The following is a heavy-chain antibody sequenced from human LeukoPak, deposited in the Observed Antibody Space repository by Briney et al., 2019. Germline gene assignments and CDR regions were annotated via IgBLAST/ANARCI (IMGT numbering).Heavy chain of an antibody. Sequence: GGSLRLSCAASGFTFSSYAMSWVRQSPGKGLEWVSAISGSGGSTYYADSVKGRFTISRDNSKNTLYLQMNSLRAEDTAVYYCAKEVRSYGVVGATTDYWGQGTLVTVSS. V-gene: IGHV3-23*01. CDR2: ISGSGGST. CDR3: AKEVRSYGVVGATTDY. D-gene: IGHD1-26*01. J-gene: IGHJ4*02. CDR1: GFTFSSYA.